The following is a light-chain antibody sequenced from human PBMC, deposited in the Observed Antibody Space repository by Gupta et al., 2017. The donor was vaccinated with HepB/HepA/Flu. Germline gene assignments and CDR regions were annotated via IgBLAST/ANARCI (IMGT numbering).Light chain of an antibody. CDR3: CSYAGSSTLV. J-gene: IGLJ2*01. CDR1: SSDVGSYNL. V-gene: IGLV2-23*02. Sequence: QSPLTQPASVSGSPGQSITISCTGTSSDVGSYNLVSWYQQHPGKAPKLMIYEVSKRPSGVSNRFSGSKSGNTASLTISGLQAEDEAYYYCCSYAGSSTLVFGGGTKLTVL. CDR2: EVS.